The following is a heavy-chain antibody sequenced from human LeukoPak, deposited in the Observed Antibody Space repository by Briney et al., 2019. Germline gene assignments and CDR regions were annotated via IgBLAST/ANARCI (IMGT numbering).Heavy chain of an antibody. V-gene: IGHV4-34*01. CDR2: INYRGMT. D-gene: IGHD2-2*01. CDR3: AIRLATSRLATATTWFDP. Sequence: SETLSLTCAVYGESFDGFYWNWLRQPPGKGLEWIGEINYRGMTNYNPALMTRVAISADSSKRQFSLDLTSVTAADTAVYYCAIRLATSRLATATTWFDPWGQGTLVSVSS. CDR1: GESFDGFY. J-gene: IGHJ5*02.